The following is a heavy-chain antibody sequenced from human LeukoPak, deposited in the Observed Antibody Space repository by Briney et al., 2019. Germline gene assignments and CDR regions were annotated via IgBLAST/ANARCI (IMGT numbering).Heavy chain of an antibody. CDR3: AVSDCSSASCLFDH. J-gene: IGHJ4*02. CDR1: GFTFSKYA. Sequence: GGSLRLSCAASGFTFSKYAMGWVRQAPGKGLEWVSTISGSRGNTYYADLEEGRFTISRDNSKNTLYLQMSSLRAEDTAVYYCAVSDCSSASCLFDHWAQGTLVTVPS. D-gene: IGHD2-2*01. V-gene: IGHV3-23*01. CDR2: ISGSRGNT.